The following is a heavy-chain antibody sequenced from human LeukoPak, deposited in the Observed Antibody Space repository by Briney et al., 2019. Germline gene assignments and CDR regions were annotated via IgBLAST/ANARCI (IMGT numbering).Heavy chain of an antibody. J-gene: IGHJ5*02. D-gene: IGHD6-13*01. CDR2: ISSSSSTI. Sequence: PGGSLRLSCAASGFTFSSYSMNWVRQAPGKGLEWVSYISSSSSTIYYADSVKGRFTISRDNAKNSLYLQMNSLRAEDTAVYYCAREVTIIAAARFDPWGQGTLVTVSP. V-gene: IGHV3-48*04. CDR1: GFTFSSYS. CDR3: AREVTIIAAARFDP.